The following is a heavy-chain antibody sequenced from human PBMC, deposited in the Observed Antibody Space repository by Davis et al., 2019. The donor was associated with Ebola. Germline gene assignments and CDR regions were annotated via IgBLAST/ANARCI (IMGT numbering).Heavy chain of an antibody. D-gene: IGHD3-16*02. J-gene: IGHJ4*02. CDR1: GFTFSSYA. Sequence: GESLKISCAASGFTFSSYAMSWVRQAPGKGLEWISAISGSGGSTYYADSVKGRFTISRDNSKNTLYLQMNSLRAEDTAVYYCARDSLRLGELSWGQGTLVTVSS. CDR3: ARDSLRLGELS. CDR2: ISGSGGST. V-gene: IGHV3-23*01.